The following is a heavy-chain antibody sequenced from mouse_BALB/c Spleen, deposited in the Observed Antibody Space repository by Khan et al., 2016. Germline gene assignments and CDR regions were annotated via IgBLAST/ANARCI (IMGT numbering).Heavy chain of an antibody. D-gene: IGHD2-4*01. CDR3: ARGYYEWYFDV. CDR2: IYPGHINT. J-gene: IGHJ1*01. CDR1: GYTFTTFY. Sequence: QVQLQQSGPELVKPGASVRISCKASGYTFTTFYIHWLKQRPGQGLEWIGWIYPGHINTKYTENLKDKATLTADKSASTAYMHLSSLTSDDSAVYFCARGYYEWYFDVWGAGTTVTVSS. V-gene: IGHV1S56*01.